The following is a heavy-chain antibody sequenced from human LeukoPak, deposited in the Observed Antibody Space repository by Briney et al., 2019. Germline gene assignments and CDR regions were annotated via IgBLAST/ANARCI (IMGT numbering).Heavy chain of an antibody. Sequence: GGSLRLSCAASGFIFSQYSMNWVRQAPGKGLEWVSHIRSSSETFYADPVKGRFTISRDNARNSLYLQMNNLRGEDAAIYYCARDAGNSGYGCDLWGQGTLVTVSS. V-gene: IGHV3-48*01. D-gene: IGHD5-12*01. CDR1: GFIFSQYS. J-gene: IGHJ5*02. CDR3: ARDAGNSGYGCDL. CDR2: IRSSSET.